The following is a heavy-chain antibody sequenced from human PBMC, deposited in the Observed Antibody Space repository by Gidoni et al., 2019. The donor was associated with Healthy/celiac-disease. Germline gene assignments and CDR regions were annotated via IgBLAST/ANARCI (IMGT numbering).Heavy chain of an antibody. J-gene: IGHJ3*02. D-gene: IGHD3-22*01. Sequence: VKVSCKASGYTFTIYYMHWVRQAPGQGLEWMGIINPSGSSTSYAQKFQGRVTMTRDTSTSTVYMELSSLRSEDTAVYYCAREVSGLVVITTERGAFDIWGQGTIVTVSS. CDR3: AREVSGLVVITTERGAFDI. CDR2: INPSGSST. CDR1: GYTFTIYY. V-gene: IGHV1-46*01.